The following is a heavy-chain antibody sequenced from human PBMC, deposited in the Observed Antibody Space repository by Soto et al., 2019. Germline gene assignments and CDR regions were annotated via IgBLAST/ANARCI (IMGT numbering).Heavy chain of an antibody. Sequence: ASVKVSCKASGYTFTSYGISWVRQAPGQGLEWMGWISAYNGNTNYAQKLQGRVTMTTDTSTSTAYMEPRSLRSDDTAVYYCARTTTDIVVVVAATFDPWGQGTLVTVSS. CDR2: ISAYNGNT. V-gene: IGHV1-18*01. CDR1: GYTFTSYG. J-gene: IGHJ5*02. CDR3: ARTTTDIVVVVAATFDP. D-gene: IGHD2-15*01.